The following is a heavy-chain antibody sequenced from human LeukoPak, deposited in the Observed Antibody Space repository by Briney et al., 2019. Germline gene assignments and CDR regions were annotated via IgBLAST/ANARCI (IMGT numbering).Heavy chain of an antibody. V-gene: IGHV1-69*13. CDR2: IIPIFGTA. CDR1: GYTFTGYY. CDR3: ARDRRTYYYYYYMDV. J-gene: IGHJ6*03. Sequence: SVKVSCKASGYTFTGYYMHWVRQAPGQGLEWMGGIIPIFGTANYAQKFQGRVTVTADESTSTAYMELSSLRSEDTAVYYCARDRRTYYYYYYMDVWGKGTTVTISS.